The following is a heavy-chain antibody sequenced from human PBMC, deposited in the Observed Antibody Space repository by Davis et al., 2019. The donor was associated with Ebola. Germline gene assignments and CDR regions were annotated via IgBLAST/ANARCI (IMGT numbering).Heavy chain of an antibody. Sequence: HTGGSLRLSCAASGFTFSKYWMHWVRQAPGKGLVWVSRIKSDGTTISYADSVKGRFTISRDNAKNTVFLQMNSLRVEDTAVYYCARDGGNYSDLDYWGQGTLVTVSS. D-gene: IGHD4/OR15-4a*01. V-gene: IGHV3-74*01. CDR1: GFTFSKYW. J-gene: IGHJ4*02. CDR3: ARDGGNYSDLDY. CDR2: IKSDGTTI.